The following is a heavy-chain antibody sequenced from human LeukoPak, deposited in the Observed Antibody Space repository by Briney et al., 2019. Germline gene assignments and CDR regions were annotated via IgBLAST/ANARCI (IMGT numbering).Heavy chain of an antibody. V-gene: IGHV1-69*13. Sequence: SVKVSCKVSGYTLTELSMHWVRQAPGQGLEWMGGIIPIFGTANYAQKFQGRVTITADESTSTAYMELSSLRSEDTAVYYCASGSKTYYYDSSGYWGQGTLVTVSS. CDR3: ASGSKTYYYDSSGY. CDR2: IIPIFGTA. D-gene: IGHD3-22*01. J-gene: IGHJ4*02. CDR1: GYTLTELS.